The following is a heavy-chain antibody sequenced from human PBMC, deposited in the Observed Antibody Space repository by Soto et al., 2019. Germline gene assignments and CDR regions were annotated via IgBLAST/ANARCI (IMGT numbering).Heavy chain of an antibody. D-gene: IGHD2-15*01. CDR3: ARGDVRVVASFDP. CDR2: INPNSGGT. Sequence: ASVEVSCEASGYTFTGYYIRCVRQAPGQGLEWMGWINPNSGGTNYAQKFQGRVTMTRDTSISTAYMELSRLISDDTAVYYCARGDVRVVASFDPWGQGALVTVSS. CDR1: GYTFTGYY. V-gene: IGHV1-2*02. J-gene: IGHJ5*02.